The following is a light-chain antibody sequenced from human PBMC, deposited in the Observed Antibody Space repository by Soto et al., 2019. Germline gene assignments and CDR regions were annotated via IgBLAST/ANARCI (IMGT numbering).Light chain of an antibody. J-gene: IGKJ2*01. Sequence: EILLTQSPGTLSLSPGERATLSCRASQSVRNSYLAWYQQKPGQAPRLLIYGASGRATGIPDRFSGSWSGTDFTLNISRLEPEDFAVYYCQQYGSTPYTFGQGTKLEI. CDR1: QSVRNSY. V-gene: IGKV3-20*01. CDR2: GAS. CDR3: QQYGSTPYT.